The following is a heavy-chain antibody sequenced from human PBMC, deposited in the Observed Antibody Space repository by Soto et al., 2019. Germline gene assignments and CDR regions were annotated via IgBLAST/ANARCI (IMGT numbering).Heavy chain of an antibody. V-gene: IGHV1-18*01. Sequence: QVQLVQSATEVKQPGASVKVSCRASGYTFTRFGISWVRQAPGQGLEWLGWISAFNGATHYAQKFKDRIAMTTDTPTRTAEMELRSLRSDDTAVYSYARLYSSGGPRGYSDDCGAGTLCTAS. J-gene: IGHJ4*02. CDR3: ARLYSSGGPRGYSDD. CDR2: ISAFNGAT. D-gene: IGHD6-19*01. CDR1: GYTFTRFG.